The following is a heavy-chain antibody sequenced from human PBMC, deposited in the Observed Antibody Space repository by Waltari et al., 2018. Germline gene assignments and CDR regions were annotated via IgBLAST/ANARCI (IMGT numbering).Heavy chain of an antibody. CDR1: VCTVSSYW. J-gene: IGHJ3*02. V-gene: IGHV3-7*01. CDR3: ARDQWFAFDI. Sequence: EVQLVESGGGLVQPGGSLGLSCTASVCTVSSYWMSWVRQAPGKGLEWVANIMTDGSEEYYVDSVRGRFTISRDNAKNSLFLQMNSLRPEDTAVYYCARDQWFAFDIWGQGTMVTVSS. CDR2: IMTDGSEE. D-gene: IGHD3-22*01.